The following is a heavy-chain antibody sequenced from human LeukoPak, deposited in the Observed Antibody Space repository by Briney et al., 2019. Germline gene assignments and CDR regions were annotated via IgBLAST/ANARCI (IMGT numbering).Heavy chain of an antibody. D-gene: IGHD2-2*01. Sequence: SETLSLTCAVSGGSISSSNWWSWVRQPPGKGLEWIGEIYHSGSTNYNPSLKSRVTISVDKSKNQFSLKLSSVTAADTAVYYCARDSPTKAVVSGDPWGQGTLVTVSS. CDR3: ARDSPTKAVVSGDP. CDR1: GGSISSSNW. J-gene: IGHJ5*02. V-gene: IGHV4-4*02. CDR2: IYHSGST.